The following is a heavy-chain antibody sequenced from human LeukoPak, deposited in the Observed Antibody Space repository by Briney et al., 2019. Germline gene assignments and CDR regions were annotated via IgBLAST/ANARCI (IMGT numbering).Heavy chain of an antibody. CDR2: INPDGGQK. CDR1: GFTFSLYW. D-gene: IGHD3-16*01. J-gene: IGHJ5*02. V-gene: IGHV3-7*01. Sequence: GGSLRLSCAASGFTFSLYWMTWVRQSPGKGLEWVADINPDGGQKYSVDSVKGRFTISRDNAKNSLFLQMNSLRAEDAAVYYCVRQMIRFWFDPWGQGTLVTVSS. CDR3: VRQMIRFWFDP.